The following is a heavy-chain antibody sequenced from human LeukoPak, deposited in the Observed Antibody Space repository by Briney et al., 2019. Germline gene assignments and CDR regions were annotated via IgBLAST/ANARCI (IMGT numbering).Heavy chain of an antibody. V-gene: IGHV1-24*01. J-gene: IGHJ4*02. D-gene: IGHD5-18*01. Sequence: GASVKVSCKVSGYSLSELTSHWVRQAPGKGLEWMGGFDPEDGEAIYAQHFQGRVTMTEDPSTDTVYMELSSLTSEDTAVYYCATGRVYSLLDYWGQGTLVIVSS. CDR2: FDPEDGEA. CDR3: ATGRVYSLLDY. CDR1: GYSLSELT.